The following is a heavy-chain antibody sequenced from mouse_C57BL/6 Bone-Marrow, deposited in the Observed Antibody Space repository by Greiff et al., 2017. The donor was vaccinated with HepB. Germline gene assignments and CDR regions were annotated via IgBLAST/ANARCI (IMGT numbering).Heavy chain of an antibody. CDR2: INPNNGGT. CDR1: GYTFTDYY. Sequence: VQLQQSGPELVKPGASVKISCKASGYTFTDYYMNWVKQSHGKSLEWIGDINPNNGGTSDNQKFKGKATLTVDKSSSTAYMELRSLTSDDSAVYYCASALYGNYGVYAMDYGGQGTSVTVSS. J-gene: IGHJ4*01. D-gene: IGHD2-1*01. CDR3: ASALYGNYGVYAMDY. V-gene: IGHV1-26*01.